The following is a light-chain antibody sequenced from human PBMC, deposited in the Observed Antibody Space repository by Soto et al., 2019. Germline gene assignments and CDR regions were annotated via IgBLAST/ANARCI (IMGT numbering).Light chain of an antibody. CDR3: QQYGSSPVYT. V-gene: IGKV3-20*01. J-gene: IGKJ2*01. CDR1: QSVSSSY. Sequence: EIVLTQSPGTLSLSPGERATLSCRASQSVSSSYLAWYQQKPGQAPRLLIYGASSRATGIPDRFSGSGSGADFTRTISSLEPEEFAVYYCQQYGSSPVYTFGQGPKLDIK. CDR2: GAS.